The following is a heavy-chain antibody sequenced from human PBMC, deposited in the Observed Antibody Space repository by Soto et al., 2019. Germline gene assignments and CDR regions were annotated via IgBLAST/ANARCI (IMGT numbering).Heavy chain of an antibody. J-gene: IGHJ4*02. CDR1: GGSFRNDA. D-gene: IGHD2-21*02. CDR3: VREVVTETTLGYFDS. V-gene: IGHV1-69*01. Sequence: QVHLVQSGAEVRESGSSVRVSCTASGGSFRNDAISWVRQAPGQGLEWLRRIIPFFGTPDYSQRFQGRLTIIADESTGTVHMDLRRLRSDDTAVYYCVREVVTETTLGYFDSWGQGALVTASS. CDR2: IIPFFGTP.